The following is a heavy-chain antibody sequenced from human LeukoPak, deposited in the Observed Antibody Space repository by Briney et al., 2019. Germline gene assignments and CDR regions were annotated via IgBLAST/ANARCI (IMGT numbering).Heavy chain of an antibody. Sequence: PSETLSLTCAVSGGSIRSGNWWSWVRQPPGKGLQWIGEIFHSGSTNYNPSLKSRVTISVDNSKNQLSLTLTSVTAADTAVYYCARDRGGPRYAFDIWGQGTMVTVSS. CDR2: IFHSGST. V-gene: IGHV4-4*02. J-gene: IGHJ3*02. CDR3: ARDRGGPRYAFDI. D-gene: IGHD3-16*01. CDR1: GGSIRSGNW.